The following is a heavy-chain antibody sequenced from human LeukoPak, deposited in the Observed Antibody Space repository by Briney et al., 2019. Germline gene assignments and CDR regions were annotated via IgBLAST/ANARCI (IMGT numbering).Heavy chain of an antibody. CDR3: VKGRISEDGLDF. J-gene: IGHJ4*02. D-gene: IGHD6-13*01. CDR1: GFTFSSYW. Sequence: GGSLRLSCAASGFTFSSYWMHWVRQAPGKGLVWVSRINSDGSSITYADSVKGRFTISRDNSKNMLYLQMNSLRAEDTAVYYCVKGRISEDGLDFWGQGTLVTVSS. V-gene: IGHV3-74*03. CDR2: INSDGSSI.